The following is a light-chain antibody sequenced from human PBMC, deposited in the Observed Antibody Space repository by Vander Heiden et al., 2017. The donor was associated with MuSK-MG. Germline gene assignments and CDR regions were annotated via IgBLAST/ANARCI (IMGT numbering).Light chain of an antibody. J-gene: IGKJ1*01. CDR2: WAS. CDR3: QQYYSAPWT. CDR1: QSVLYSSNIRNY. Sequence: DIVMTQSPDSLSASLGERVTITCRSSQSVLYSSNIRNYLAWYQQKPGQPPKLLIYWASTRESGVPDRFSGSGSGTDFTLTISSLQAEDVAIYYCQQYYSAPWTFGQGTKVEIK. V-gene: IGKV4-1*01.